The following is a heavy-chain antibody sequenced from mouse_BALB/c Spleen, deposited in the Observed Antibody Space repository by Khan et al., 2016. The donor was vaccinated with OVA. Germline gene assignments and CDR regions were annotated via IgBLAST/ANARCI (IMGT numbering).Heavy chain of an antibody. CDR2: ISSLAYSI. Sequence: EVQLQESGGGLVQPGGSRKLSCAASGSTFSDYGLAWVRQAPGKGPEWVAFISSLAYSIYYEDTVTGRFTISRENAKNTLYLEMSSLRSEDTAMYDCARSWAMDYWGQGTSVTVSS. CDR3: ARSWAMDY. V-gene: IGHV5-15*02. CDR1: GSTFSDYG. J-gene: IGHJ4*01.